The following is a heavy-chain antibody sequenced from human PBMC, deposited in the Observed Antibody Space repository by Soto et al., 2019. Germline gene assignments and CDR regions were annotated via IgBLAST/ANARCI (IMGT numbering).Heavy chain of an antibody. CDR1: GFTFTNNW. J-gene: IGHJ4*02. CDR3: ARDVGLRY. V-gene: IGHV3-7*05. Sequence: EVQVVESGGGLVQPGGSLKLSCAVSGFTFTNNWMSWVRQAPWKGLEWVANINQDGSERNYGDSVKGRFTISRDNTKNSLYLQMNSLRAEDTAVYYCARDVGLRYWGQGALVTVSS. D-gene: IGHD1-20*01. CDR2: INQDGSER.